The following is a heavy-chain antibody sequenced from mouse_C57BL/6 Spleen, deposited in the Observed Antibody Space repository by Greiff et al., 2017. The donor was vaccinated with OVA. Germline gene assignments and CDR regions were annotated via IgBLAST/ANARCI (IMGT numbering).Heavy chain of an antibody. V-gene: IGHV1-59*01. J-gene: IGHJ3*01. Sequence: QVQLQQPGAELVRPGTSVKLSCKASGYTFTSYWMPWVQQRPGQGLEWIGVIDPSDSYTNYNQKFKGKTTLTVDTSSSTAYMQLSSLTSEDSAVYYCARSWDYDPLFAYWGQGTLVTVSA. CDR1: GYTFTSYW. CDR3: ARSWDYDPLFAY. D-gene: IGHD2-4*01. CDR2: IDPSDSYT.